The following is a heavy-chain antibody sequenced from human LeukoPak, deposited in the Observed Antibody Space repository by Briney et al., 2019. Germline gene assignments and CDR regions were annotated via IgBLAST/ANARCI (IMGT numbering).Heavy chain of an antibody. D-gene: IGHD2-2*01. CDR2: IYYSGST. J-gene: IGHJ4*02. CDR1: GGSISSYY. V-gene: IGHV4-59*12. CDR3: ARVRDGYCSTTNCYYFDY. Sequence: SETLSLTCTVSGGSISSYYWSWIRQPPGKGLEWIGYIYYSGSTYYNPSLKSRVTISVDTSKNQFSLKLSSVTAADTAVYYCARVRDGYCSTTNCYYFDYWGQGTLVTVSS.